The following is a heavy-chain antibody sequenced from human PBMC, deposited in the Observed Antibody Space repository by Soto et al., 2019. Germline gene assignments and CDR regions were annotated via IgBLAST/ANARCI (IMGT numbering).Heavy chain of an antibody. CDR1: GGSISSYY. Sequence: SETLSLTCTVSGGSISSYYWSWIRQPPGKGLEWIGYIYYSGSTNYNPSLKSRVTISVDTSKNQFSLKLSSVTAADTAVYYCARHGPKYCSGGSCYSYYFDYWGQGTLVTVSS. CDR2: IYYSGST. CDR3: ARHGPKYCSGGSCYSYYFDY. V-gene: IGHV4-59*08. D-gene: IGHD2-15*01. J-gene: IGHJ4*02.